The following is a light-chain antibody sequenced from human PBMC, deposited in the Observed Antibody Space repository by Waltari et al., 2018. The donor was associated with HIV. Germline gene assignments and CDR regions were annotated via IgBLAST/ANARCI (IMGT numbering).Light chain of an antibody. V-gene: IGLV2-14*01. J-gene: IGLJ3*02. Sequence: QSALTQPASVSGSIGQSLSISCAGTRTDIATYNYVSWYQHHPHKAPRLVSSDANTRPSGVPFRFSGSKSGNTASLTISGLQAEDEADYYCTSYISSSTLLFGGGTKVTVL. CDR1: RTDIATYNY. CDR3: TSYISSSTLL. CDR2: DAN.